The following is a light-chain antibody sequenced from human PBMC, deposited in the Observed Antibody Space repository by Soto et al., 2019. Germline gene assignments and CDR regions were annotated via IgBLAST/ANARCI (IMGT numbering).Light chain of an antibody. CDR1: RSVDTN. CDR3: QQYHNWPWA. V-gene: IGKV3-15*01. CDR2: AAS. Sequence: ERVMTQSPATLSVSPGERAILSCRASRSVDTNLAWYQQKPGQAPRLLISAASTRATGIPARFTGTGSGTEFTLTISSLQSDDIAVYYCQQYHNWPWAFGQGTKVEIK. J-gene: IGKJ1*01.